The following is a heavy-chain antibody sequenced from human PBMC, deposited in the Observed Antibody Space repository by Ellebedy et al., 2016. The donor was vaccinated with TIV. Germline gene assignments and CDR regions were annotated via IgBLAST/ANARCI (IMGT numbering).Heavy chain of an antibody. V-gene: IGHV4-34*01. CDR3: ARDGAVTTVFDY. Sequence: SETLSLTCTVSGGSISSYYWSWIRQPPGKGLEWIGEVNHSGSTNYNPSLKSRVTISVDTSKNQFSLRLSSVTAADTAVYYCARDGAVTTVFDYWGQGTLVTVSS. CDR2: VNHSGST. CDR1: GGSISSYY. J-gene: IGHJ4*02. D-gene: IGHD4-17*01.